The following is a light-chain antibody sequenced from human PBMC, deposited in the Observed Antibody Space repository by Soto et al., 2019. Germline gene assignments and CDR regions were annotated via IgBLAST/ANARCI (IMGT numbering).Light chain of an antibody. CDR2: EVS. V-gene: IGLV2-8*01. CDR3: SSYTTRNTEV. Sequence: QSALTQPPSAPGSPGQSVTISCTGTSSDVGAYNYVPWYQQHPGKAPKLMIYEVSKLPSGVPDRFSASKSGNTASLTISGLQAEDEADYYCSSYTTRNTEVFGTGTKVTVL. CDR1: SSDVGAYNY. J-gene: IGLJ1*01.